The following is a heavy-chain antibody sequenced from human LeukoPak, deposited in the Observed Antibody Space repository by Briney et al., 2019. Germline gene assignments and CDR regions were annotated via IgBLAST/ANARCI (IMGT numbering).Heavy chain of an antibody. CDR2: ISSRTGTI. V-gene: IGHV3-48*04. J-gene: IGHJ4*02. Sequence: PGGSLRLSCAASGFDFSRITMNWVRQAPGKELEWISYISSRTGTINYADSVKGRFTVSRDDAKNSLYLQMNSLRAEDTAVYYCARARVLGGGENFDYWGQGTLVTVSS. CDR3: ARARVLGGGENFDY. D-gene: IGHD1-26*01. CDR1: GFDFSRIT.